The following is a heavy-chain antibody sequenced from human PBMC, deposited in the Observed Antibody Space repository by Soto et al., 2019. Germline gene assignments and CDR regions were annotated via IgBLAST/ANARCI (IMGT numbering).Heavy chain of an antibody. CDR3: ARLPPPSLYYYGMEV. Sequence: ASVKHYYKASGYTFTDHYMPWVRQAPGQGLEWMGWINPRNGATNYAQKYQGRITMTRDTSISTAYMELNSLRSDDAAVYDCARLPPPSLYYYGMEVWGQGTEVTVSS. J-gene: IGHJ6*02. V-gene: IGHV1-2*02. CDR1: GYTFTDHY. CDR2: INPRNGAT.